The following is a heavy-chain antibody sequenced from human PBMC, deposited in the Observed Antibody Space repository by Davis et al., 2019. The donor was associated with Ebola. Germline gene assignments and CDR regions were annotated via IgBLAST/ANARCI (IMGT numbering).Heavy chain of an antibody. J-gene: IGHJ3*02. V-gene: IGHV3-23*01. CDR1: GFMFSTYV. CDR2: LGTSADT. CDR3: VKDTSTIWFDI. D-gene: IGHD1-26*01. Sequence: PGGSLRLSCVDSGFMFSTYVMSWVRQAPGKGLEWVSTLGTSADTYYADSVKGRFTISRDNSKNTLYLQMNGLRVEDTAIYYCVKDTSTIWFDIWDQGTMVTVSS.